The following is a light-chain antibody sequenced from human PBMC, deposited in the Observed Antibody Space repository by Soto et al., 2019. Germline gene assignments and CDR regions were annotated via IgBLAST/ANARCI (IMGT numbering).Light chain of an antibody. CDR2: GAS. Sequence: EIVLTQSPGTLSLSPGERATLSCGASQSISGSYIAWYQQKPGQAPRLLIYGASSRATDIPDRFSGSGSGADFTLTISRLEPEDCAVYYCQQYGTSITFGQGTRLEIK. CDR1: QSISGSY. V-gene: IGKV3-20*01. J-gene: IGKJ5*01. CDR3: QQYGTSIT.